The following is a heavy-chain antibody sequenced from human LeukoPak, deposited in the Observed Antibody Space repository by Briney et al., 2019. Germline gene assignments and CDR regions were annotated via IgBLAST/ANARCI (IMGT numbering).Heavy chain of an antibody. D-gene: IGHD2-2*01. J-gene: IGHJ4*02. V-gene: IGHV4-34*01. CDR2: INHSGST. CDR3: ARDPHCSSTNCPFDY. Sequence: SETLSLTCAVYGGSFSGYYWSWIRQPPGKGLEWIGEINHSGSTNYNPSLKSRVTISVDTSKNQFSLKLSSVTAADTAVYYCARDPHCSSTNCPFDYWGQGTLVIVSS. CDR1: GGSFSGYY.